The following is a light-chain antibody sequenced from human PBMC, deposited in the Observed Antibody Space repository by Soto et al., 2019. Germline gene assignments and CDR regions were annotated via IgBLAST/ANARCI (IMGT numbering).Light chain of an antibody. Sequence: DIQMTQSPSSLSASVGDRVTITCRASQSIRRSLNWYQQKPGKAPNLLIFAASSLQSGVPSRFNGSASGTDFTLTIRSLQPEDFATYYCQQSYSSPYTFGQGTKLEIK. CDR1: QSIRRS. V-gene: IGKV1-39*01. J-gene: IGKJ2*01. CDR3: QQSYSSPYT. CDR2: AAS.